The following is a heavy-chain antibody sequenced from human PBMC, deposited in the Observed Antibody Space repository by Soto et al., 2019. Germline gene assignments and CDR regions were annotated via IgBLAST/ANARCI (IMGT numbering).Heavy chain of an antibody. J-gene: IGHJ2*01. V-gene: IGHV3-7*01. CDR1: GFTFSYYW. Sequence: EVQLVESGGGLVQPGGSLRLSCAASGFTFSYYWMTWVRQAPGKGLERVANIKQDGSAKYYVDSVKGRFTISRDNANNSLWLQMNGLRVDDTAVYYCVIVANRYFDLWGRGTLVSVSS. CDR2: IKQDGSAK. CDR3: VIVANRYFDL.